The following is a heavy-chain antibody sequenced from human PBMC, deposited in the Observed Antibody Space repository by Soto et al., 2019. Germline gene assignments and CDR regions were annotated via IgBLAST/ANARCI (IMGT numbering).Heavy chain of an antibody. D-gene: IGHD3-9*01. V-gene: IGHV4-31*03. Sequence: QVQLQESGPGLVKPSQTLSLTCTVSGGSISSGGYYWSWIRQHPGKGLEWIGYIYYSGSTYYNPPLKSRVTISVDTSKNQFSLKLSSVTAADSAVYYCARAGRYCDILTGYSAAYYFDYWGQGTLVTVSS. CDR3: ARAGRYCDILTGYSAAYYFDY. CDR2: IYYSGST. CDR1: GGSISSGGYY. J-gene: IGHJ4*02.